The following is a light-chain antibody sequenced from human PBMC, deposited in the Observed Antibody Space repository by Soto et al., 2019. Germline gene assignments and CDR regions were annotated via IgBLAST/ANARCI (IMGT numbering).Light chain of an antibody. J-gene: IGLJ2*01. Sequence: QSALTQPASVSGSPGQSITISCTGTSSDVGGYNYVSWYQQHPGKAPKLMIYDVSNRPSVVSNRFSGSKSGNTASLTISGLQAEDGADYYCSSYTSSSTLVVFGGGTKVTVL. CDR1: SSDVGGYNY. CDR3: SSYTSSSTLVV. V-gene: IGLV2-14*01. CDR2: DVS.